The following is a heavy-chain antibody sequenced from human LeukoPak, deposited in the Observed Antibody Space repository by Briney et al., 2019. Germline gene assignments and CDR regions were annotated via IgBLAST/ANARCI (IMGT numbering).Heavy chain of an antibody. Sequence: GGSLRLSCAASGFTFSSYSMNRVRQAPGKGLEWVSSISSSSSYIYYADSVKGRFTISRDNAKNSLYLQMNSLRAEDTAVYYCARDSDIVVVPAAMDDGGFDYWGQGTLVTVSS. CDR2: ISSSSSYI. D-gene: IGHD2-2*01. V-gene: IGHV3-21*01. CDR3: ARDSDIVVVPAAMDDGGFDY. J-gene: IGHJ4*02. CDR1: GFTFSSYS.